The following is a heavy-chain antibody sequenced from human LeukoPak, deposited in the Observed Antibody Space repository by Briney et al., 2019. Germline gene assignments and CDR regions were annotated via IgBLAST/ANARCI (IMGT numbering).Heavy chain of an antibody. D-gene: IGHD2-15*01. Sequence: GGSLRLSCAASGFTLSSYWMSWVRQAPGKGLEWVANIKQDGSEKYYVDSVKGRFTISRDNAKNSLYLQMNSLRAEDTAVYYCARSRGLVVVAATDYWGQGTLVTVSS. CDR2: IKQDGSEK. CDR1: GFTLSSYW. V-gene: IGHV3-7*03. J-gene: IGHJ4*02. CDR3: ARSRGLVVVAATDY.